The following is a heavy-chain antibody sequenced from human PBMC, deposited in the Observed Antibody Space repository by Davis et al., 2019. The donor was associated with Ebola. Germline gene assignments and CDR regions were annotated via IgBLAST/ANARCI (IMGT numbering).Heavy chain of an antibody. J-gene: IGHJ5*02. V-gene: IGHV1-18*01. D-gene: IGHD2-21*02. Sequence: ASVKVSCKASGYTFTSYGISWVRQAPGQGLEWMGWISAYNGNTNYAQKLQGRVTMTTDTSTSTAYMELRSLRSDDTAVYYCASSPAYCGGDCYDNWFDPWGQGTLVTVSS. CDR1: GYTFTSYG. CDR3: ASSPAYCGGDCYDNWFDP. CDR2: ISAYNGNT.